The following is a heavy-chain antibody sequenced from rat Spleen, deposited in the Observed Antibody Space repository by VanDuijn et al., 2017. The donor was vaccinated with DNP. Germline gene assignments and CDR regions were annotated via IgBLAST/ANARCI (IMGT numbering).Heavy chain of an antibody. CDR3: VRWNSGHFDY. CDR1: GFTFSDYY. CDR2: IRYDGGGT. Sequence: EVQLVESGGGLVQPGSSLKLSCAASGFTFSDYYMAWVRQAPTKDLEWVAYIRYDGGGTKYADSVKGRFTISRDNAKNTLYLQMNSLRSEDMATYYCVRWNSGHFDYWGQGVMVPVSS. D-gene: IGHD4-3*01. J-gene: IGHJ2*01. V-gene: IGHV5-22*01.